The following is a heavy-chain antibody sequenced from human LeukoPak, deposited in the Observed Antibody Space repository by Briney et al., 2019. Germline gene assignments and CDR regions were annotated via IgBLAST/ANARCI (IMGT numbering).Heavy chain of an antibody. Sequence: GASLQISCKASGSSLINHWIGWVRQLPGKGLDWMGIIYPGTADATYSPSFQGQVTISADKSTTTVYLQWSSLKASDTAMYYCARQGSYDNSGYSFDYWGQGTLVTVSS. V-gene: IGHV5-51*01. CDR2: IYPGTADA. CDR1: GSSLINHW. D-gene: IGHD3-22*01. J-gene: IGHJ4*02. CDR3: ARQGSYDNSGYSFDY.